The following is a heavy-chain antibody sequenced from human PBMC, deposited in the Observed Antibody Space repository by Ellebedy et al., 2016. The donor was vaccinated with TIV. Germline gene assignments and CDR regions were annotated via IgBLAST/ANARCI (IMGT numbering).Heavy chain of an antibody. D-gene: IGHD2-8*02. CDR3: ASGMVVSMTGTSDY. CDR1: GFTFSRYW. V-gene: IGHV3-74*01. Sequence: GESLKISCAASGFTFSRYWMYWVRQVPGKGLVWVSRIDNDGTRTDYADSVKGRFTISRDNAKSTLYLQMNSLRAEDSALYYCASGMVVSMTGTSDYWGQGTLVTVSS. J-gene: IGHJ4*02. CDR2: IDNDGTRT.